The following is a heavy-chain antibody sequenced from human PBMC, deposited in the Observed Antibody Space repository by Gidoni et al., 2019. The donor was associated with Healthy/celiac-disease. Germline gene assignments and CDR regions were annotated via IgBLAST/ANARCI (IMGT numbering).Heavy chain of an antibody. V-gene: IGHV1-18*01. CDR3: ARDQETKLDD. CDR2: IIAYIGNT. CDR1: CYTFTSYG. Sequence: QVQLVQSGAEVKKPGASVKASCKVSCYTFTSYGISWMRQSPGQGLEWMGWIIAYIGNTNYAQKLQGRVTMTTDTSTSTAYMELRSLRCDDTAVYYCARDQETKLDDWGQGTMVTVSS. J-gene: IGHJ4*02. D-gene: IGHD1-26*01.